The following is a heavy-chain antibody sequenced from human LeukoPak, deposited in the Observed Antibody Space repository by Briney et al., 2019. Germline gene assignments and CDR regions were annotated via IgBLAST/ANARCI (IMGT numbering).Heavy chain of an antibody. J-gene: IGHJ6*02. CDR2: IRYSGST. CDR3: ASDTYYHGLDV. D-gene: IGHD3-9*01. V-gene: IGHV4-59*08. CDR1: GGSISSYY. Sequence: SETLSLTCTVSGGSISSYYWSWIRQPPGKGLEWIGYIRYSGSTNYNPSLKSRVTISVDTSRKQFTLKLSSVTAADTAVYYCASDTYYHGLDVWGQGTTVTVSS.